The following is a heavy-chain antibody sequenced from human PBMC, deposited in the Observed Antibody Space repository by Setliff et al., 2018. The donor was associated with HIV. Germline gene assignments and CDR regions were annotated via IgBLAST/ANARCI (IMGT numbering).Heavy chain of an antibody. CDR2: VYYSTNT. CDR3: ARRGAYGYDYFDY. J-gene: IGHJ4*02. Sequence: PSETLSLTCTVSGVSILGSNYYWGWIRQAPGKGLEWIGSVYYSTNTYYNPSLRGRVTISVDTSNNHFSLAVRSVTAADTAVYYCARRGAYGYDYFDYWGPGILVTVSS. V-gene: IGHV4-39*07. CDR1: GVSILGSNYY. D-gene: IGHD5-12*01.